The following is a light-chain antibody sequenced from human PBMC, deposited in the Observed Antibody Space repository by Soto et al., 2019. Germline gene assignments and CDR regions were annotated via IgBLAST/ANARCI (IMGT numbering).Light chain of an antibody. J-gene: IGKJ1*01. Sequence: EIVLTQSPATLSLSPGERATLSCRASQSISTYLAWYQQKPGQAPRLLIYDASKRATGIPARFSGSGSGTDFTLTISSLEPEDSAVYYCQQRSNWPPVFGQGTKVEIK. CDR3: QQRSNWPPV. V-gene: IGKV3-11*01. CDR1: QSISTY. CDR2: DAS.